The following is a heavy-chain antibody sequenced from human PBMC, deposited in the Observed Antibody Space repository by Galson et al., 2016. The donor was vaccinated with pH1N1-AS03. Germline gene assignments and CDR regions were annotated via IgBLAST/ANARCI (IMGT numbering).Heavy chain of an antibody. CDR2: IYDSVST. CDR1: GASINSGFDY. J-gene: IGHJ5*01. Sequence: SETLSLTCTVSGASINSGFDYWGWIRQPPGKGLEWIASIYDSVSTYYHPSLKSRVTISLDPSKNQFSLTLNSVTAADTPVYYSARSRYNSWSGSDSWAQATLVTVSS. V-gene: IGHV4-39*07. D-gene: IGHD3-3*01. CDR3: ARSRYNSWSGSDS.